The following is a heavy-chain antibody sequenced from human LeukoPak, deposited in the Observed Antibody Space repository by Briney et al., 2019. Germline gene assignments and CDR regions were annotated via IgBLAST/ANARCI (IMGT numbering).Heavy chain of an antibody. CDR2: IKKAGTEK. V-gene: IGHV3-7*01. D-gene: IGHD2-15*01. CDR1: GFTLSSKW. J-gene: IGHJ5*02. Sequence: GGSLRLSCAAYGFTLSSKWMGWDSQAQGKGMEWVAKIKKAGTEKYYVDSVKGRFTISRDNAKNSLYLQMNSLRAEDTAVYYCARDLRFSGGSCHTNWFDPWGQGTLVTVSS. CDR3: ARDLRFSGGSCHTNWFDP.